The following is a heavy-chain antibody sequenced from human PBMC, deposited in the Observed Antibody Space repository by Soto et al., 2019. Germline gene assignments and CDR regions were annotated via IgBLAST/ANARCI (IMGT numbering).Heavy chain of an antibody. V-gene: IGHV3-33*01. CDR2: IWYDGSNK. CDR3: ARGSGALTVTRYNWFDP. D-gene: IGHD4-4*01. Sequence: GGSLRLSCAASGFTFSSYGMHWVRQAPGKGLDWVAVIWYDGSNKYYADSVKGRFTISRDNSKNTLYLQMNSLRAEDTAVYYCARGSGALTVTRYNWFDPWGQGTLVTVSS. CDR1: GFTFSSYG. J-gene: IGHJ5*02.